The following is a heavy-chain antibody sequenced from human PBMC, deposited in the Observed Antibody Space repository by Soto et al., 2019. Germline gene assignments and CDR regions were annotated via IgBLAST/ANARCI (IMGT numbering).Heavy chain of an antibody. CDR1: GYAFTRYY. D-gene: IGHD6-13*01. V-gene: IGHV1-3*01. Sequence: ASVNVSCQASGYAFTRYYLHWVRQARGQRLEWMGWINAANGDTKYSTNFQGRVTITRDTSASTAYMQLSSLRSQDTAVYYCVRRHVSATGIDWFDPWGQGTLVTVSS. J-gene: IGHJ5*02. CDR3: VRRHVSATGIDWFDP. CDR2: INAANGDT.